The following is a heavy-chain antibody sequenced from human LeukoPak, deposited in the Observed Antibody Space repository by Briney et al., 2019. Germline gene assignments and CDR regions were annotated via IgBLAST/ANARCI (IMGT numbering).Heavy chain of an antibody. CDR1: GYTLTELS. J-gene: IGHJ3*02. D-gene: IGHD1-26*01. CDR2: FDPEDGET. V-gene: IGHV1-24*01. Sequence: ASVKVSCKVSGYTLTELSMHWVRQAPGKGLEWMGGFDPEDGETIYAQKFRGRVTMTEDTSTDTAYMELSSLRSEDTAVYYCATGRLSGSYAIDAFDIWGQGTMVTVSS. CDR3: ATGRLSGSYAIDAFDI.